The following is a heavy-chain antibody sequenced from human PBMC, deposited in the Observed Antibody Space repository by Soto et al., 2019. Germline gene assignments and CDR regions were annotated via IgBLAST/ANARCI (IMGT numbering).Heavy chain of an antibody. D-gene: IGHD3-22*01. CDR3: ARGYYSDSSGYYSNAYYFDY. J-gene: IGHJ4*02. CDR1: GGTFSSYA. CDR2: IIPIFGTA. Sequence: QVQLVQSGAEVKKPGSSVKVSCKASGGTFSSYAISWVRQAPGQGLEWMGGIIPIFGTANYAQKFQGRVTITADESTSTADMELSSLRSEDTAVYYCARGYYSDSSGYYSNAYYFDYWGQGTRVTVSS. V-gene: IGHV1-69*01.